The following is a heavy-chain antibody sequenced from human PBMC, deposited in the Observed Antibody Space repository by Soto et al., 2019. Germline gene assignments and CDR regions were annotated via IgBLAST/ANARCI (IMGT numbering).Heavy chain of an antibody. CDR3: ARPDAYYYGSGSLSYYYYYGMDV. J-gene: IGHJ6*02. CDR1: GGTFSSYA. Sequence: SVKVSCKASGGTFSSYAISWVRQAPGEGLEWMGGIIPIFGTANYAQKFQGRVTITADESTSTAYMELSSLRSEDTAVYYCARPDAYYYGSGSLSYYYYYGMDVWGQGTTVTVSS. D-gene: IGHD3-10*01. CDR2: IIPIFGTA. V-gene: IGHV1-69*13.